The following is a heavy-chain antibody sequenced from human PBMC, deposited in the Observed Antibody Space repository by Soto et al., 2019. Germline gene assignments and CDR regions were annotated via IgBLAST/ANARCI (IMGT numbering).Heavy chain of an antibody. CDR2: INPSGGST. J-gene: IGHJ4*02. V-gene: IGHV1-46*03. CDR1: GYTFTSYY. CDR3: AREGGEDTAMVSLDY. Sequence: ASVKVSCKASGYTFTSYYMHWVRQAPGQGLEWMGIINPSGGSTSYAQKFQGRVTMTRDTSTSTVYMELSSLRSEDTAVYYCAREGGEDTAMVSLDYWGQGTLVTVSS. D-gene: IGHD5-18*01.